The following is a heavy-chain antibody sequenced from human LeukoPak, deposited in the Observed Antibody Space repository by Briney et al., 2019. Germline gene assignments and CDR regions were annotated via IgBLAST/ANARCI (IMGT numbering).Heavy chain of an antibody. J-gene: IGHJ4*02. D-gene: IGHD3-10*01. CDR3: VKDRSGSYYFSFSLLF. Sequence: GGSLRLSCSASGFTFSSYAMHWVRQAPGKGLEYVSAISSNGGSTYYADSVKGRSTISRDNSKNTLYLQMSSLRAEDTAVYYCVKDRSGSYYFSFSLLFWGQGTLVTVSS. V-gene: IGHV3-64D*06. CDR1: GFTFSSYA. CDR2: ISSNGGST.